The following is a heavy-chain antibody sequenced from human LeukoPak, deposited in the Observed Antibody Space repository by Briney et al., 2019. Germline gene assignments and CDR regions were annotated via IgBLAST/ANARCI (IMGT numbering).Heavy chain of an antibody. CDR1: GYTLTELS. CDR2: FDPEDGET. D-gene: IGHD1-26*01. Sequence: GASVKVSCKVSGYTLTELSMHWVRQAPGKGLEWMGGFDPEDGETIYAQKFQGRVTMTEDTSTDTAYMELSSLRSEDTAVYYCATSSPFRSWELLGIWGQGTMVTVSS. CDR3: ATSSPFRSWELLGI. J-gene: IGHJ3*02. V-gene: IGHV1-24*01.